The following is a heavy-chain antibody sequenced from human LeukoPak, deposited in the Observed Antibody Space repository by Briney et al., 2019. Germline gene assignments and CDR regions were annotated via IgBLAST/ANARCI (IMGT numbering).Heavy chain of an antibody. D-gene: IGHD4-17*01. V-gene: IGHV3-9*03. CDR1: GFTFHDYA. CDR3: AKGQTIITMTTFDY. Sequence: GRSLRLSCAASGFTFHDYAMHWVRQAPGKGLEWVSGISWNSGNIVHADSVKGRFTISRDNAKNSLYLQMDSLRAEDMALYYCAKGQTIITMTTFDYWGQGTLVTVSS. CDR2: ISWNSGNI. J-gene: IGHJ4*02.